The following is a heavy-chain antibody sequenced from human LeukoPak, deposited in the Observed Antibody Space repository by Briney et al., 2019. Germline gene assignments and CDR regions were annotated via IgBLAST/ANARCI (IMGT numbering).Heavy chain of an antibody. Sequence: ASVKVSCKASGYTFTSYYMHWVRQAPGQGLEWMGIINPSGGSTSHAQKFQGRVTMTRDMSTSTVYMELSSLRSEDTAVYYCARDFVVAATPGYYYYYMDVWGKGTTVTVSS. V-gene: IGHV1-46*01. D-gene: IGHD2-15*01. CDR3: ARDFVVAATPGYYYYYMDV. CDR2: INPSGGST. J-gene: IGHJ6*03. CDR1: GYTFTSYY.